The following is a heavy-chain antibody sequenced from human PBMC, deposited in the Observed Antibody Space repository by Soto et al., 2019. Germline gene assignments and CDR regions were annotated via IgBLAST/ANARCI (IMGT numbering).Heavy chain of an antibody. J-gene: IGHJ6*02. Sequence: LRLSCAASGFTFSSYAMHWVRQAPGKGLEWVAVISYDGSNEYYADSVKGRFTISRDNSKNTLYLQMNSLRAEDTAVYYCAREAGAPYYYGMDVWGQGTTVTVSS. CDR3: AREAGAPYYYGMDV. D-gene: IGHD1-26*01. CDR2: ISYDGSNE. V-gene: IGHV3-30-3*01. CDR1: GFTFSSYA.